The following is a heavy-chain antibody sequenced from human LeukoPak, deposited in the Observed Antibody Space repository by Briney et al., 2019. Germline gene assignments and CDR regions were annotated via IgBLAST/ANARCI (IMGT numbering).Heavy chain of an antibody. V-gene: IGHV4-39*07. CDR3: ARGNGYNYY. CDR1: GGSISSSGYY. CDR2: TYDSGST. D-gene: IGHD5-24*01. J-gene: IGHJ4*02. Sequence: SETLSLTCTVSGGSISSSGYYWGCIRQPPGKGLEWIGTTYDSGSTNYNPSLKSRVTISVDTSKNQFSLKLSSVTAADTALYYCARGNGYNYYWGQGTLVTVSS.